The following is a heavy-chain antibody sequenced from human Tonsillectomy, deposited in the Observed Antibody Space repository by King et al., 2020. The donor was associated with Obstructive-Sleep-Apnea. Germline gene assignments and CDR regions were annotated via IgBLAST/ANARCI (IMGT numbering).Heavy chain of an antibody. Sequence: QLVQSGAEVKKPGASVKVSCKASGSTFATYGISWVRQAPGQGLEWMGWISVYNGNTNYAQNLQGRVTMTTDTSTSTAYMELRSLRSDDTAVYYCASQKVRDILTGKRYWYFDLWGRGTVVTVSS. D-gene: IGHD3-9*01. J-gene: IGHJ2*01. CDR2: ISVYNGNT. CDR3: ASQKVRDILTGKRYWYFDL. CDR1: GSTFATYG. V-gene: IGHV1-18*04.